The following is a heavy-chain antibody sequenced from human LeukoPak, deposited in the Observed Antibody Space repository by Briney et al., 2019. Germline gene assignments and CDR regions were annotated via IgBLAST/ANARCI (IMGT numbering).Heavy chain of an antibody. J-gene: IGHJ4*02. V-gene: IGHV3-30*04. Sequence: RGSLRLSCVATGFTFTSYAMHWVRQAPGKGLEWVAVISYDGTNKYYGDPVKGRFTISRDNSKNTLYLQMNSLRAEDTAVYYCARDQHAAAGRGTLYYFDYWGQGTLVTVSS. D-gene: IGHD6-13*01. CDR1: GFTFTSYA. CDR2: ISYDGTNK. CDR3: ARDQHAAAGRGTLYYFDY.